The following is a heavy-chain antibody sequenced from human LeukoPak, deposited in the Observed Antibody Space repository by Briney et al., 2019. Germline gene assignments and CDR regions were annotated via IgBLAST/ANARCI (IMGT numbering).Heavy chain of an antibody. D-gene: IGHD3-10*01. Sequence: PGGSLRLSCAASGFTFSSYSMNWVRQAPGKGLEWVANIKQDGSEKYYVDSVKGRFTISRDNAKNSLYLQMNSLRAEDTAVYYCARTHYYGSGSLYYFDYWGQGTLVTVSS. CDR3: ARTHYYGSGSLYYFDY. V-gene: IGHV3-7*01. J-gene: IGHJ4*02. CDR2: IKQDGSEK. CDR1: GFTFSSYS.